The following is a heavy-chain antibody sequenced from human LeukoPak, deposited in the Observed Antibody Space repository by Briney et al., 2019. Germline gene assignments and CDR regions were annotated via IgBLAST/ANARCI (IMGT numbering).Heavy chain of an antibody. J-gene: IGHJ4*02. CDR3: ARTNPNYDILTGYYGDFDY. CDR1: GFSLSTSGMC. Sequence: SGPALVKPPQTLTLTCTFSGFSLSTSGMCVSWIRQPPGKALEWLALIDWDDDKYYSTSLKTRLTISKDTSKIQVVLTMTNMDPVDTATYYCARTNPNYDILTGYYGDFDYWGQGTLVTVSS. D-gene: IGHD3-9*01. V-gene: IGHV2-70*01. CDR2: IDWDDDK.